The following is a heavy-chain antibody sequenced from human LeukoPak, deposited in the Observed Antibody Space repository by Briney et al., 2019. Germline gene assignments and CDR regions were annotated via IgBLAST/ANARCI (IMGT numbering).Heavy chain of an antibody. J-gene: IGHJ6*02. CDR1: GFTVSSNY. CDR3: ARMIRGIHVYYYGMDV. Sequence: PGGSLRLSCAASGFTVSSNYTSWVRQAPGKGLEWISLISASGDSTYYADSVKGRFTISRDSSKSTLSLQMDSLRAEDTAVYFCARMIRGIHVYYYGMDVWGQGTTVTVS. D-gene: IGHD3-10*01. CDR2: ISASGDST. V-gene: IGHV3-23*01.